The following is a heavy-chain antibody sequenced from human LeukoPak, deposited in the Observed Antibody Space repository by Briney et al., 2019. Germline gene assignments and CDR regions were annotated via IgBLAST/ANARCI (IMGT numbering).Heavy chain of an antibody. CDR1: GGTFSSSA. CDR3: ARNLHDSSGYYFDY. D-gene: IGHD3-22*01. J-gene: IGHJ4*02. V-gene: IGHV1-69*05. CDR2: IIPIFGTA. Sequence: SVKVSCKASGGTFSSSAISWLRQAPGQGLEWMGGIIPIFGTANYAQKFQGRVTITTDESTSTANMELSRMRSEDTAVYYCARNLHDSSGYYFDYWGQGALVIVSS.